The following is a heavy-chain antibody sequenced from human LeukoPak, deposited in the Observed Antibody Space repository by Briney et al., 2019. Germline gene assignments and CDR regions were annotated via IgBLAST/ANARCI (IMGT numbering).Heavy chain of an antibody. CDR1: GFTVSRNYY. CDR3: ARGDDYGGAWYYFDC. CDR2: IYSAGTT. Sequence: GGSLRLSCAASGFTVSRNYYMSWVRQAPGKGLEWVSVIYSAGTTYYADSVKGRFTISRDNSKNTVYLQMNSLRAEDTAVYYCARGDDYGGAWYYFDCWGQGTLVTVSS. V-gene: IGHV3-53*01. D-gene: IGHD4-23*01. J-gene: IGHJ4*02.